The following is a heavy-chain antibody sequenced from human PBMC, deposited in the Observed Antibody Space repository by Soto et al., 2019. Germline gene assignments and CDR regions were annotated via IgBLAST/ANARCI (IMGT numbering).Heavy chain of an antibody. CDR2: ISGSGGST. J-gene: IGHJ5*02. CDR3: AKEARYYSSTICRWFDP. D-gene: IGHD2-2*01. Sequence: EVQLLESGGGLVQPGGSLRLSCAASGFTFSSYAMSWVRQAPGKGLEWVSAISGSGGSTYYADSVKGRFTISRDNSKNTLYLQMNSLRAEDTAVYYCAKEARYYSSTICRWFDPWGQGTLVTVSS. V-gene: IGHV3-23*01. CDR1: GFTFSSYA.